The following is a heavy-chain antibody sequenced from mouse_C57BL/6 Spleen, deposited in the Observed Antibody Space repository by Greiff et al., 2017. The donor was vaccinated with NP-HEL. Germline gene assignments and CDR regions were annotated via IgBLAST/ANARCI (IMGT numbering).Heavy chain of an antibody. J-gene: IGHJ4*01. Sequence: QVQLQQPGAELVKPGASVKLSCKASGYTFTSYWMHWVKQRPGQGLEWIGMIHPNSGSTNNNEKFKSKATLTVDKSSSTAYMQLSSLTSEDSAVYYCARSGYSNYNAMDYWGQGTSVTVSS. CDR1: GYTFTSYW. CDR3: ARSGYSNYNAMDY. D-gene: IGHD2-5*01. V-gene: IGHV1-64*01. CDR2: IHPNSGST.